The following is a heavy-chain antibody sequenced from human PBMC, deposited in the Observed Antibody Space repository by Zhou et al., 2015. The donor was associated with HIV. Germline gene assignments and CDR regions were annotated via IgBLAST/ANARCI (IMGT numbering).Heavy chain of an antibody. J-gene: IGHJ4*02. CDR3: ARGRGVRGTMIVVGYSRPFDY. CDR1: GGTFSSYA. Sequence: QVQLVQSGAEVKKPGSSVKVSCKASGGTFSSYAISWVRQAPGQGLEWMGGIIPIFGTANYAQKFQGRVTITADESTSTAYMELSSLRSEDTAVYYCARGRGVRGTMIVVGYSRPFDYVGQGTLGHRLL. V-gene: IGHV1-69*01. CDR2: IIPIFGTA. D-gene: IGHD3-22*01.